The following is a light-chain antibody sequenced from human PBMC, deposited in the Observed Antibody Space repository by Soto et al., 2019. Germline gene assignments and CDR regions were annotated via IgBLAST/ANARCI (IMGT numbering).Light chain of an antibody. CDR2: GAS. CDR1: QSISGTY. V-gene: IGKV3D-20*02. CDR3: QQRGKWPST. J-gene: IGKJ2*02. Sequence: EIVLTQSPGTLSVSPGERATLSCRASQSISGTYLAWYQQKPGQAPRLLIYGASGRAAGIPDRFSGSGFGTDFTLIISRLEPEDFAVYYCQQRGKWPSTFGPGTKVEMK.